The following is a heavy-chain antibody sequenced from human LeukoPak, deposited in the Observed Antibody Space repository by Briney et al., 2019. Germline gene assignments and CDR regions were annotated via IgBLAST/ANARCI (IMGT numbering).Heavy chain of an antibody. CDR2: INHSGST. J-gene: IGHJ4*02. CDR3: ARLSIGGGTFFDS. V-gene: IGHV4-34*01. Sequence: PSETLSLTCAVYGGSFSGYYWSWIRQPPGKGLEWIGEINHSGSTNYNPSLKTRVTISVDTSKSQFSLGLTSVTAADTAVYYCARLSIGGGTFFDSWGQGILVTVSS. D-gene: IGHD1-26*01. CDR1: GGSFSGYY.